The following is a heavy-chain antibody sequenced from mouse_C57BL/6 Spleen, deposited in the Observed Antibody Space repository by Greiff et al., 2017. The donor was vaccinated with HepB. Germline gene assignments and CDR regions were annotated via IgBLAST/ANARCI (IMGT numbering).Heavy chain of an antibody. CDR2: ISGGGGNT. V-gene: IGHV5-9*01. CDR3: ARHPYYYGSSYWYFDV. J-gene: IGHJ1*03. CDR1: GFTFSSYT. Sequence: EVMLVESGGGLVKPGGSLKLSCAASGFTFSSYTMSWVRQTPEKRLEWVATISGGGGNTYYPDSVKGRFTISRDNAKNTLYLQMNSLRSEDTALYDCARHPYYYGSSYWYFDVWGTGTTVTVSS. D-gene: IGHD1-1*01.